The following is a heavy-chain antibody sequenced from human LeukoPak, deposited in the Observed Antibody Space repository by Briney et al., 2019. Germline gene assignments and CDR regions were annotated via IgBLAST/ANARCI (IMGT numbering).Heavy chain of an antibody. D-gene: IGHD1-26*01. CDR1: GGSISSYY. V-gene: IGHV4-59*01. Sequence: PSETLSLTCTVSGGSISSYYWTWIRQPPGKGLEWLGYIYYSGSTNYNPSLKSRVTISLDTSKNQFSLRLTSETAADTAVYYCAGNRVVGAPNFDYWGQGTLVTVSS. CDR2: IYYSGST. J-gene: IGHJ4*02. CDR3: AGNRVVGAPNFDY.